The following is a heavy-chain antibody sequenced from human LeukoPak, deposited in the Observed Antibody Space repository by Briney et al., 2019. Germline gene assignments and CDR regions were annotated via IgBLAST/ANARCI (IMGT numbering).Heavy chain of an antibody. J-gene: IGHJ6*02. V-gene: IGHV4-59*13. D-gene: IGHD2-2*01. CDR2: IYYSGST. Sequence: SETLSLTCTVSGGSISSYYWSWIRQPPGKGLEWIGYIYYSGSTNYNPSLKSRVTISVDTSKNQFSLKLSSVTAADTAVYYCARCVPPNYYAMDVWGQGTTVTVSS. CDR1: GGSISSYY. CDR3: ARCVPPNYYAMDV.